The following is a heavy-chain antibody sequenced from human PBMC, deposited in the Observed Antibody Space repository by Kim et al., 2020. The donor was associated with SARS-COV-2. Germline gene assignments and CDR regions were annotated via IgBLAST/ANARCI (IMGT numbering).Heavy chain of an antibody. CDR2: IHYSGST. V-gene: IGHV4-59*01. CDR1: GCSISGYY. CDR3: ARYSRPATGSNWFDP. D-gene: IGHD6-13*01. J-gene: IGHJ5*02. Sequence: SETLSLTCTVSGCSISGYYWSWIRQPPGKGLEWIGYIHYSGSTKYNPSLKSRVTMSVDTSKNQFSLKLNSVTAADTALYYCARYSRPATGSNWFDPWGQGTLVTVSS.